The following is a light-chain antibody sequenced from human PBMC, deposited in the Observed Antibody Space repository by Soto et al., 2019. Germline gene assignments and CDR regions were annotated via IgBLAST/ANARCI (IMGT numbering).Light chain of an antibody. V-gene: IGKV1-39*01. Sequence: DIQMTQSPSSLSASVGDRVTITCRSSQSISSYLNWYQQKPGKAPKLLIYAASSLQSGVPSRFSVSGSATDFTLTISSLQPEDFATYYCQQSYSTLPITFGQGTRLEIK. CDR2: AAS. CDR1: QSISSY. J-gene: IGKJ5*01. CDR3: QQSYSTLPIT.